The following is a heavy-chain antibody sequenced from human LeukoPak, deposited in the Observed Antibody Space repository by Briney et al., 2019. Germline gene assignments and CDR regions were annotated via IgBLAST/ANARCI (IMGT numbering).Heavy chain of an antibody. Sequence: KTSETLSLTCAVSGGSISSSSYYWGWIRQPPGKGLEWIGSIYYSGSTYYNPSLKSRVTISVDTSKNQFSLKLSSVTAADTAVYYCARWPIAVSCFEYWGQGTLVTVSS. J-gene: IGHJ4*02. D-gene: IGHD6-19*01. CDR3: ARWPIAVSCFEY. V-gene: IGHV4-39*01. CDR1: GGSISSSSYY. CDR2: IYYSGST.